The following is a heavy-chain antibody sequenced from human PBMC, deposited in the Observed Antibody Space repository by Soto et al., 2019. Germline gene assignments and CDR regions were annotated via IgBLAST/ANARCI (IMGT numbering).Heavy chain of an antibody. J-gene: IGHJ4*02. CDR1: GFRCSEHN. D-gene: IGHD3-10*01. CDR3: ASDPYYYASGF. Sequence: RRSCAACGFRCSEHNMTWILQAPGKGLEWVSKISSDGTTIYYADSVKGRFTVSRDKAKKSVYMQMNSLRAEYTAVYYCASDPYYYASGFWGQGTLGTVSS. CDR2: ISSDGTTI. V-gene: IGHV3-11*01.